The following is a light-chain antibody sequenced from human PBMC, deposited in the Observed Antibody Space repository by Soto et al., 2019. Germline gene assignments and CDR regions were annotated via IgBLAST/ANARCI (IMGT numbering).Light chain of an antibody. CDR3: LQNYYSFRT. Sequence: AIQLTQSPSSLSASVGDRVTITCRASQGIAKDLGWYQQKPGKAPRLLIFGASFLQSGVPSRFSGSGSGTDFTLTINGLQPGDFATYYCLQNYYSFRTFGQGTKVEIK. V-gene: IGKV1-6*01. J-gene: IGKJ1*01. CDR1: QGIAKD. CDR2: GAS.